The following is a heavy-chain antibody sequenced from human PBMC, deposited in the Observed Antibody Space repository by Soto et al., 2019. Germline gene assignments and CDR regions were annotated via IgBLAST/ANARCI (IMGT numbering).Heavy chain of an antibody. D-gene: IGHD3-10*01. Sequence: QVQLVQSGAEVKKPGASVKVSCKASGYTFTSYDINWVRQATGQGLEWMGWMNPNSGNPGYAQKFKGRVTMTRNTSISTAYMEMSILRSEDTVVYYCATPEERLSGSPPLHWGQGALVTVSS. CDR3: ATPEERLSGSPPLH. V-gene: IGHV1-8*01. CDR1: GYTFTSYD. CDR2: MNPNSGNP. J-gene: IGHJ4*02.